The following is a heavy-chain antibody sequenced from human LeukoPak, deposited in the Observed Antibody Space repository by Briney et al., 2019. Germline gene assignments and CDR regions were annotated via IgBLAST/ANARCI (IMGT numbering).Heavy chain of an antibody. Sequence: SETLSLTCTVSGGSISSGSYYWSWIRQPAGKGLEWIGRIYTSGSTNYNPSLKSRVTISVDTSKNQFSLKLSSVTAADTAVYYCARGGYSRFDIWGQGTMVTVSS. CDR2: IYTSGST. D-gene: IGHD2-15*01. V-gene: IGHV4-61*02. CDR3: ARGGYSRFDI. J-gene: IGHJ3*02. CDR1: GGSISSGSYY.